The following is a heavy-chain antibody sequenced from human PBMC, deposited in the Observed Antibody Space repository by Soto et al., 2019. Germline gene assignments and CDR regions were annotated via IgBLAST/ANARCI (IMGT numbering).Heavy chain of an antibody. J-gene: IGHJ5*02. CDR1: GGSINSGRSS. D-gene: IGHD2-8*02. CDR2: ISHSGST. Sequence: QLQLLESGSGLVKPSQTLSLTCSVSGGSINSGRSSWNWIRQPPGKGLEWIAYISHSGSTYYSPSLKSLVTISVNRSKNQVSLKLTSRTAADTAVYYCVRESTPSGPNWFHTRGPAILVTVSS. CDR3: VRESTPSGPNWFHT. V-gene: IGHV4-30-2*01.